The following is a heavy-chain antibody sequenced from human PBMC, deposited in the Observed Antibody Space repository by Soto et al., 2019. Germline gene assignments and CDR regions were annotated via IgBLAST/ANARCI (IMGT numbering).Heavy chain of an antibody. CDR3: ASRIYSSGWYGAFDI. J-gene: IGHJ3*02. CDR2: ISAYNGNT. Sequence: ASMKVSFQAFVYTLNRYGLRGVRQAPRQGLEWMGWISAYNGNTNYAQKLQGRVTMTTDTSTSTAYMELRSLRSDDTAVYFCASRIYSSGWYGAFDIWGQGTMVTVSS. D-gene: IGHD6-19*01. V-gene: IGHV1-18*01. CDR1: VYTLNRYG.